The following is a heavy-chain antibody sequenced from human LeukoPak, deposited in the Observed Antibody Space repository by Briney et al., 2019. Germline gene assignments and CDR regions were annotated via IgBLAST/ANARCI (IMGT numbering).Heavy chain of an antibody. CDR3: AKVAGMGATDYFDY. D-gene: IGHD1-26*01. J-gene: IGHJ4*02. V-gene: IGHV3-23*01. CDR1: GFTFSTYA. Sequence: GGSLTLSCAASGFTFSTYAMTWVRQAPGKELEWVSAISGSGGSTYYADSVKGRFTISRDNSKNTLYLQMNSLRAEDTAVYYCAKVAGMGATDYFDYWGQGTLVTVSS. CDR2: ISGSGGST.